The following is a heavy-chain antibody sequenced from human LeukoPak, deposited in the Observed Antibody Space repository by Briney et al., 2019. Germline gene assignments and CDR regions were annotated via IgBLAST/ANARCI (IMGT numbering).Heavy chain of an antibody. CDR2: IIPIFGTA. Sequence: SVKVSCKASGGTFSSYAISWVRQAPGQGLEWMGRIIPIFGTANYAQKFQGRVTITTDESTSTAYMELSSLRSKDTAVYYCARKDSYDSSEVYFQHWGQGTLVTVSS. V-gene: IGHV1-69*05. J-gene: IGHJ1*01. D-gene: IGHD3-22*01. CDR3: ARKDSYDSSEVYFQH. CDR1: GGTFSSYA.